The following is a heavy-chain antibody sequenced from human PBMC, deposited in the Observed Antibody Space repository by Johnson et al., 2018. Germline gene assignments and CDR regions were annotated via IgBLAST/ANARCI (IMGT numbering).Heavy chain of an antibody. Sequence: QVQLVQSGAEVKKPGASVKVSCKASGYTFTSYDINWVRQATGQGLEWMGGIIPIFGTANYAQKFQGRVTITAEESTSTAYMELSSLRSEDTAGYYCARERRFVVVVAGGSGYYGMDGGAQGTTVTVSS. D-gene: IGHD2-15*01. CDR1: GYTFTSYD. CDR3: ARERRFVVVVAGGSGYYGMDG. V-gene: IGHV1-69*01. J-gene: IGHJ6*02. CDR2: IIPIFGTA.